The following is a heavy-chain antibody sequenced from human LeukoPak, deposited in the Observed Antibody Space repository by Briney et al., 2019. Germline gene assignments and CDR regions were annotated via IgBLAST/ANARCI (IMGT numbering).Heavy chain of an antibody. J-gene: IGHJ4*02. V-gene: IGHV4-34*01. D-gene: IGHD5-24*01. CDR1: GGSFSGYY. CDR2: INHSGST. CDR3: ARGGGWGWLQLGYYFDY. Sequence: SETLSLTCAVYGGSFSGYYWSWIRQPPGKGLEWIGEINHSGSTNYNPSLKSRVTISVDTSKNQFSLKLSSVTAADTAVYYCARGGGWGWLQLGYYFDYWGQGTLVTVSS.